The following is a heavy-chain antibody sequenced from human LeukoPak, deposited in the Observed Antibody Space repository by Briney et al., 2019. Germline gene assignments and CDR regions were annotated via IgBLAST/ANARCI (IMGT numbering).Heavy chain of an antibody. CDR3: ARDLHYYVAMDV. CDR2: ISGSGGST. J-gene: IGHJ6*02. CDR1: GFTFSSYA. Sequence: PGGSLRLSCAASGFTFSSYAMSWVRQAPGKGLEWVSSISGSGGSTYYADSVKGRFTISRDNFKNTLFLQMNSLRAEDTAVYYCARDLHYYVAMDVWGQGTTVTVSS. V-gene: IGHV3-23*01. D-gene: IGHD3-10*02.